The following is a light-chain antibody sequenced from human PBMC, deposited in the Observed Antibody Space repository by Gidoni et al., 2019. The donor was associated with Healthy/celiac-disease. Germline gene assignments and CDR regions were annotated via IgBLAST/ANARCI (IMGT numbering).Light chain of an antibody. CDR3: AAWDDSLNGL. V-gene: IGLV1-44*01. CDR1: SSNLGSNT. Sequence: QSVLPQPPSASGTPAQRVTISCSGSSSNLGSNTVNWYQQLPGTAPKLLIYSNNQRPSGVPDRFSGSKSGTSASLAISGLQSEDEADYYCAAWDDSLNGLFGGGTKLTVL. J-gene: IGLJ2*01. CDR2: SNN.